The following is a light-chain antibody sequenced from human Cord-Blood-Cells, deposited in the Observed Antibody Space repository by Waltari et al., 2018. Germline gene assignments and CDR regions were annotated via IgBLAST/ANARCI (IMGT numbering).Light chain of an antibody. CDR3: QQYGSSPPRVT. J-gene: IGKJ4*01. CDR1: QSVSSSY. Sequence: EIVLPQSPGTLSLSPGERATLSCRASQSVSSSYLAWYQQKPGQAPRLLIYGASSRATGIPDRFSGSGSGTDFTLTISRLEPEDFAVYYCQQYGSSPPRVTFGGGTKVEIK. CDR2: GAS. V-gene: IGKV3-20*01.